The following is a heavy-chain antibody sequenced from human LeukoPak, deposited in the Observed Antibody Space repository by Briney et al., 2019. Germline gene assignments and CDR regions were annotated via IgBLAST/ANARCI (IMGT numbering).Heavy chain of an antibody. Sequence: GGSLRLSCAASGFTFSGFGMHWVRQAPGKGLEWVAVIWYDGSNKYYADSVKGRFTISRDNPKNTLYVQMNSLRAEDTAVYYCARGRGADYGGNSGYFDYWRQGTLVTVSS. D-gene: IGHD4-23*01. CDR1: GFTFSGFG. V-gene: IGHV3-33*01. J-gene: IGHJ4*02. CDR2: IWYDGSNK. CDR3: ARGRGADYGGNSGYFDY.